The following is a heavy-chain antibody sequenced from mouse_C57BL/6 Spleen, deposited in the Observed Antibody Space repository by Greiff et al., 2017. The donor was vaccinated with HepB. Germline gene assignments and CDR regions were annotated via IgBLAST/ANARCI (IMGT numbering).Heavy chain of an antibody. CDR3: ERKGESIYDGYFYAMDY. CDR1: GYTFTGYW. CDR2: ILPGSGST. J-gene: IGHJ4*01. D-gene: IGHD2-3*01. V-gene: IGHV1-9*01. Sequence: VQLQQSGAELMKPGASVKLSCKATGYTFTGYWIEWVKQRPGHGLEWIGEILPGSGSTNYNEKFKGKATFTADTSSNTAYMQLSSLTTEDSAIYYCERKGESIYDGYFYAMDYWGQGTSVTVSS.